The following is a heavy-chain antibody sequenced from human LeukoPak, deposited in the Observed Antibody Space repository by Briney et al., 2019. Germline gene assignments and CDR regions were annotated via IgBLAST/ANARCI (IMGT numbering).Heavy chain of an antibody. CDR3: ARRARENWYFDL. CDR2: IYYTGST. J-gene: IGHJ2*01. CDR1: GGFISTYY. V-gene: IGHV4-59*08. Sequence: KPSETLSLTCTVSGGFISTYYWSWIRQPPGKGLDWIGYIYYTGSTNSNPSLKSRVTISADTPKNQFSLKLSSVTAADTAVYYCARRARENWYFDLWGRGTLVTVSS.